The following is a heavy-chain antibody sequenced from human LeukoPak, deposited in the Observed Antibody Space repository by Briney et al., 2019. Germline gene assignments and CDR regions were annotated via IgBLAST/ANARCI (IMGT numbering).Heavy chain of an antibody. J-gene: IGHJ4*02. V-gene: IGHV3-23*01. CDR1: GFTFSSYA. D-gene: IGHD6-13*01. Sequence: PGGSLRLSCAASGFTFSSYAMSWVRQAPRKGLEWVSAISGSGGSTYYADSVKGRFTISRDNSKNTLYLQMNSLRAEDTAVYYCAKSSSSWYRFDYWGQGTLVTVSS. CDR3: AKSSSSWYRFDY. CDR2: ISGSGGST.